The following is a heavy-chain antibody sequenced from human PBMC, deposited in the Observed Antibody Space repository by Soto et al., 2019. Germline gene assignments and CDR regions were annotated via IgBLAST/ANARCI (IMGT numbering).Heavy chain of an antibody. D-gene: IGHD5-12*01. Sequence: SETLSLTCAVYGGSFSGYYWSWIRQPPGKGLEWIGEINHSGSTNYNPSLKSRVTISVDTSKNQFSLKLSSVTAADTAVYYCARGIRWLQLLDYWGQGTLVTVSS. V-gene: IGHV4-34*01. J-gene: IGHJ4*02. CDR3: ARGIRWLQLLDY. CDR1: GGSFSGYY. CDR2: INHSGST.